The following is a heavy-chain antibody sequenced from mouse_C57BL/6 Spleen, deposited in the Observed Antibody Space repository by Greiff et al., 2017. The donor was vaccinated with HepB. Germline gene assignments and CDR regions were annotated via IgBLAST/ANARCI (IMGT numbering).Heavy chain of an antibody. V-gene: IGHV1-69*01. CDR1: GYTFTSYW. Sequence: QVQLQQPGAELVMPGASVKLSCKASGYTFTSYWMHWVKQRPGQGLEWIGEIDPSDSYTNYNQKFKGKSTLTVDKSSSTAYMQRSSLTSEDSAVYYCARAPLYGTLDYWGQGTTLTVSS. CDR3: ARAPLYGTLDY. J-gene: IGHJ2*01. CDR2: IDPSDSYT. D-gene: IGHD1-1*01.